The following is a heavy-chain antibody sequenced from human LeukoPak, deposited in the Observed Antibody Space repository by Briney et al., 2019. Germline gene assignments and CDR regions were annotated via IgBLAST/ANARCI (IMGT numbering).Heavy chain of an antibody. J-gene: IGHJ4*02. CDR1: GFTVSSNS. CDR2: IRYDGSNK. CDR3: ARGPSGYHNT. Sequence: PGGSLRLSCTVSGFTVSSNSMSWVRQAPGKGLEWVAFIRYDGSNKYYADSVKGRFTISRDNSKNTLYLRMNSLRAEDTAVYYCARGPSGYHNTGGQGTLVTVSS. D-gene: IGHD5-12*01. V-gene: IGHV3-30*02.